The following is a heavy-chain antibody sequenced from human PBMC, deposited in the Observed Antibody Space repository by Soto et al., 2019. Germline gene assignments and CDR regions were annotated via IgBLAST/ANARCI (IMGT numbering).Heavy chain of an antibody. CDR2: INSDGSGA. D-gene: IGHD3-10*01. CDR3: IRDYGEAGSTNAFDI. Sequence: GGSLRLSCAASGFTFSSFWMHCVRQAPGKGLVWVSRINSDGSGASYADFVEGRFTISRDNAKNTVYFQMNSLREEDTAVYYCIRDYGEAGSTNAFDIWGQGTMVTVSS. J-gene: IGHJ3*02. V-gene: IGHV3-74*01. CDR1: GFTFSSFW.